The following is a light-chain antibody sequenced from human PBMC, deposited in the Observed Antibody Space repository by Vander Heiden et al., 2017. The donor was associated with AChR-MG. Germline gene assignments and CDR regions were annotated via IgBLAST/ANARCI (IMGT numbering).Light chain of an antibody. Sequence: QSLLTQPPSASGTPGQRVTISCSGSSPNIGSNYVYWYQQLPGTAPKLLIYRNNLRPSGVPDRFSGSKSGTSASLAISGLRSDDEADYYCASWDDNLSGIIFGGRTKVTVL. CDR2: RNN. V-gene: IGLV1-47*01. CDR1: SPNIGSNY. CDR3: ASWDDNLSGII. J-gene: IGLJ2*01.